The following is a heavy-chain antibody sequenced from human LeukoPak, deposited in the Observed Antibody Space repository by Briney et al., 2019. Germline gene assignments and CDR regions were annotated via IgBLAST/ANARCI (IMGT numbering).Heavy chain of an antibody. CDR1: GFTFSSYS. Sequence: GGSPRLSCAASGFTFSSYSMNWVRQAPGKGLECVSSISSSSYIYYADSVKGRFTISRDNAKNSLYLQMNSLRAEDTAVYYCARKIRDDIVVVPAAIDAFDIWGQGTMVTVSS. V-gene: IGHV3-21*01. J-gene: IGHJ3*02. D-gene: IGHD2-2*01. CDR2: ISSSSYI. CDR3: ARKIRDDIVVVPAAIDAFDI.